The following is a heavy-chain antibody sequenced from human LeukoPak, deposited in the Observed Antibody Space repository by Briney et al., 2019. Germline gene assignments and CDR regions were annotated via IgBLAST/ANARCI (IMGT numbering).Heavy chain of an antibody. D-gene: IGHD6-6*01. CDR3: AKEQSYSSSLDY. Sequence: GGSLRLSCAASGFTFSTYSMNWVRQAPGKGLEWVSSISSSSSYIYYADSVRGRFTISRDNAKNSLYLQMNSLRAEDTAVYYCAKEQSYSSSLDYWGQGTLVTVSS. CDR2: ISSSSSYI. V-gene: IGHV3-21*01. J-gene: IGHJ4*02. CDR1: GFTFSTYS.